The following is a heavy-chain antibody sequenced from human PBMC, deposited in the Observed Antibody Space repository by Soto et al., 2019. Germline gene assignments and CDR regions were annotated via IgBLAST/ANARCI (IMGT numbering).Heavy chain of an antibody. J-gene: IGHJ6*02. CDR1: GFSFSKYG. V-gene: IGHV3-30*18. CDR2: ISYDGSEK. D-gene: IGHD2-21*02. Sequence: GGSLRLSCGASGFSFSKYGMHWVRQAPGEGLEWLSLISYDGSEKWYAESVKGRFTISRDNSKNTLYLQMNSLRGDDTAVYFCAKGYEVSPPVASDSYSNYFYGVDVWGRGTTVTVSS. CDR3: AKGYEVSPPVASDSYSNYFYGVDV.